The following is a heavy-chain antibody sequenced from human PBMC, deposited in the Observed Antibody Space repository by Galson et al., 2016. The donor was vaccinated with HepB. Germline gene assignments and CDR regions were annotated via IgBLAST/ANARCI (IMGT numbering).Heavy chain of an antibody. CDR2: ISGSGAGT. D-gene: IGHD2/OR15-2a*01. Sequence: SLRLSCAASGFTFSTYAMSWVRQAPGKGLEWVSAISGSGAGTYYAGSVKGRFTISRDNSNSMLFLQMSSLRADDTAVYYCARRHEYCPPVGCSVDYWGQGTLVSVSS. V-gene: IGHV3-23*01. CDR1: GFTFSTYA. CDR3: ARRHEYCPPVGCSVDY. J-gene: IGHJ4*02.